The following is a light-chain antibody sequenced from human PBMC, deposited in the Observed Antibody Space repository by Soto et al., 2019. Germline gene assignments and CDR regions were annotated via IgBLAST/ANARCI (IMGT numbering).Light chain of an antibody. Sequence: QSALTQPPSASGSPGQSVTISCTGTSSDVGGHNSVSWYQQHPGKAPKLIIYEVTKRPSGVPDRFFGSKSGNTASLTVSGLQAEDEADYHCSSFAGNNNVVFGGGTKLTV. J-gene: IGLJ3*02. CDR1: SSDVGGHNS. V-gene: IGLV2-8*01. CDR3: SSFAGNNNVV. CDR2: EVT.